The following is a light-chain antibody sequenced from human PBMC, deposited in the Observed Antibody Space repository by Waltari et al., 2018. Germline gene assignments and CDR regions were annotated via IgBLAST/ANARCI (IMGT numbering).Light chain of an antibody. Sequence: DIQMTQSPSTLSASVGDRVTITCRASQSIGNWLAWFQQKPVKAPKLLIYKASILESGVPSRFSGRGSGTEFTLTISSLQPDDFATYYCQQYNSYSIIFGQGTKVEIK. J-gene: IGKJ1*01. CDR3: QQYNSYSII. CDR1: QSIGNW. V-gene: IGKV1-5*03. CDR2: KAS.